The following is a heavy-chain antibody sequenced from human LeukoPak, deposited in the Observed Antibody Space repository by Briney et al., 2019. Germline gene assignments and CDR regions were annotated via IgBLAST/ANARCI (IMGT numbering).Heavy chain of an antibody. D-gene: IGHD3-16*02. J-gene: IGHJ6*02. CDR1: GYSFTSYW. V-gene: IGHV5-51*01. CDR2: IYPGGSDT. CDR3: ARLSPSTWGYRYTETYGMDV. Sequence: PGESLKISCKGSGYSFTSYWIGWVRQMPGKGLEWMGIIYPGGSDTRYSPSFQGQVTTSADKSISTAYLQWSSLKASDTAMYYCARLSPSTWGYRYTETYGMDVWGQGTTVTVSS.